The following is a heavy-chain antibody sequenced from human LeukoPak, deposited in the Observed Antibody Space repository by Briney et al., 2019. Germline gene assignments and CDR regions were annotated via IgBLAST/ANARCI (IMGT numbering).Heavy chain of an antibody. J-gene: IGHJ4*02. CDR2: IYTSATT. Sequence: PSETLSLTCTVSGGSISGYYWSWIRQPAGKGLEWIGRIYTSATTSYNPSLKSRVTMSVDPSKNLFSLKLSSVAAADTAVYYCAREDLSGTFDYWGQGTLVTVSS. CDR3: AREDLSGTFDY. V-gene: IGHV4-4*07. CDR1: GGSISGYY. D-gene: IGHD6-13*01.